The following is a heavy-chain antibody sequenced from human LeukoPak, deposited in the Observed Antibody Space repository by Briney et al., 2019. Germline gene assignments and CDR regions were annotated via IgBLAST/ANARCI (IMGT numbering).Heavy chain of an antibody. CDR2: IRSKANSYAT. CDR3: SRRAKDDSSGYYST. D-gene: IGHD3-22*01. J-gene: IGHJ5*02. CDR1: GFTFSGSA. Sequence: GGSLTLSCAASGFTFSGSAMHWVRRASGKGLEWVGRIRSKANSYATAYAASVKGRFTISRDESKNTAYLQMNSLKTEDTAVYYCSRRAKDDSSGYYSTWGQGTLVTVSS. V-gene: IGHV3-73*01.